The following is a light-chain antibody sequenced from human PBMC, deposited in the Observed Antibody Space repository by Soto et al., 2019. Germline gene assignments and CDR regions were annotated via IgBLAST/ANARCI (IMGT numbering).Light chain of an antibody. Sequence: QSVLTQPPSASGTPGQRVTISCSGSSSNLGSNYVYWYQQLPGTAPKLLVFDDNQRPSGVPDRFSDSKSGTSASLAIRGLRSEDEADYYCAAWDNRLSGRVFGGGTKLTVL. CDR3: AAWDNRLSGRV. CDR2: DDN. CDR1: SSNLGSNY. V-gene: IGLV1-47*02. J-gene: IGLJ3*02.